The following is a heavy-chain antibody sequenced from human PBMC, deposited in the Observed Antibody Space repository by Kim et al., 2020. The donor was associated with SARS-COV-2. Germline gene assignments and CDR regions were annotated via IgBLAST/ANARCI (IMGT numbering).Heavy chain of an antibody. D-gene: IGHD2-2*01. Sequence: GGSLRLSCVASGFTFRGNWMQWVRQIPGKGLVWVSRINSEASSTSYADSVKGRFTISRDNAKNTLYLEMNSLRDEDMAVYYCAGGQHAGRIEYWGQGTLVTVSS. CDR2: INSEASST. CDR3: AGGQHAGRIEY. CDR1: GFTFRGNW. J-gene: IGHJ4*02. V-gene: IGHV3-74*01.